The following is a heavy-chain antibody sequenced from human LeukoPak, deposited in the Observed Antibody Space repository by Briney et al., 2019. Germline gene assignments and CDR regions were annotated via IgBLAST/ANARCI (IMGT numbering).Heavy chain of an antibody. J-gene: IGHJ4*02. Sequence: GGSLRLSCAASGFTFSSYAMHWVRQAPGKGLEWVAVISYDGSNKYYADSVKGRFTISRDNSKNTLYLQMNSLRAEDTAVYYCARDTFTAVAGDWGQGTLVTVSS. D-gene: IGHD6-19*01. CDR1: GFTFSSYA. CDR2: ISYDGSNK. V-gene: IGHV3-30-3*01. CDR3: ARDTFTAVAGD.